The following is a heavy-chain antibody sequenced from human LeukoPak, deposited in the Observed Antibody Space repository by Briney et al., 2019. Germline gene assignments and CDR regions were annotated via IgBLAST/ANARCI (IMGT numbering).Heavy chain of an antibody. D-gene: IGHD1-26*01. J-gene: IGHJ2*01. CDR1: GGSISSYD. CDR2: IYYSGST. V-gene: IGHV4-59*01. CDR3: ARDHSGSYYGNYWCLDL. Sequence: PSETLSLTCTVSGGSISSYDWSWIRQPPGKGLEWIGYIYYSGSTNYNPSLKSRVTISVDTSKNQFSLKLSSVTAADTAVYYCARDHSGSYYGNYWCLDLWGRGTLVTVSS.